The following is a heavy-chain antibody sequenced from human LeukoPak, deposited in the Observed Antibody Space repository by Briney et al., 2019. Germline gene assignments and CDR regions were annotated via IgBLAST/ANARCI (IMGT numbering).Heavy chain of an antibody. J-gene: IGHJ5*02. CDR2: IYYSGNT. CDR3: ARGVGSYWGGWFDP. V-gene: IGHV4-59*12. CDR1: GGSISNYY. D-gene: IGHD1-26*01. Sequence: SETLSLTCTVSGGSISNYYWSWIRQPPGKGLEWVGCIYYSGNTNYNPSLKSQVTISVDTSKNQFSLKLSSVTAADTAVYYCARGVGSYWGGWFDPWGQGTLVTVSS.